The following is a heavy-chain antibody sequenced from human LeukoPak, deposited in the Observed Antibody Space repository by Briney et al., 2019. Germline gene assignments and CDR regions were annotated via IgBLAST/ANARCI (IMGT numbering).Heavy chain of an antibody. CDR3: ARRVGNSGSLRNFDY. Sequence: KPGGSLQISCQGSGCTFTSYWIAWARQLPGKGLEGMGIIYPGESDTRNSPSFQGQVTISADKSISTAYLQWSSLKASDTAMDYCARRVGNSGSLRNFDYWGQGTLVTVSS. CDR2: IYPGESDT. D-gene: IGHD1-26*01. V-gene: IGHV5-51*03. CDR1: GCTFTSYW. J-gene: IGHJ4*02.